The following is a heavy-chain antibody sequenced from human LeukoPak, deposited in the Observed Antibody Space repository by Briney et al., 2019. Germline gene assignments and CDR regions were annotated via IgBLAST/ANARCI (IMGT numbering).Heavy chain of an antibody. J-gene: IGHJ4*02. CDR3: ARVEYSGNGNLY. Sequence: PGGSLRLSCAGSGLTFINYWMTWVRQVPGKGLEWVANTNRDGSGKYYLPSVRGRFTISKDDAKDSLYLQMDSLRPEDTAIYYCARVEYSGNGNLYWGQGTLVTVSS. CDR1: GLTFINYW. V-gene: IGHV3-7*03. CDR2: TNRDGSGK. D-gene: IGHD1-26*01.